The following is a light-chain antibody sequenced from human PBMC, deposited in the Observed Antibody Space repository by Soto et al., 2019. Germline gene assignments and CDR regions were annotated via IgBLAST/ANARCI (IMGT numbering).Light chain of an antibody. CDR3: QQGYTTPRT. V-gene: IGKV1-39*01. CDR1: QSISTY. CDR2: GAS. Sequence: DIQMTQSPSSLSASVGDRVTITCRASQSISTYLHWFQQKPGNAPKLLIYGASSLQSGVPSRFSGSGSGADFTLTISSMQPEDFAPYYCQQGYTTPRTFGQGTKVAIK. J-gene: IGKJ1*01.